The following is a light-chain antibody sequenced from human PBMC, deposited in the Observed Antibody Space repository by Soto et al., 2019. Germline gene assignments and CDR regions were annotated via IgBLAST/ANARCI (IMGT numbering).Light chain of an antibody. CDR1: QSVGSNY. V-gene: IGKV3-20*01. CDR3: QQYNSYSVT. J-gene: IGKJ5*01. Sequence: EIVLTQFPGTLSLSPGERATLSCRASQSVGSNYLAWYQQRPGQPPNLLIFGASHRAPDIPDRFSGSGSGTEFTLTISSLQPDDFATYYCQQYNSYSVTFGQGTRLEIK. CDR2: GAS.